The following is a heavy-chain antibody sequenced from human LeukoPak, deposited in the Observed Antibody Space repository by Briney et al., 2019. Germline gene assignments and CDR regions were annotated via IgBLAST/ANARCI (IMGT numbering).Heavy chain of an antibody. J-gene: IGHJ6*03. CDR1: GGSISSYY. D-gene: IGHD5-12*01. CDR2: IYTSGST. Sequence: PSETLSLTCTVSGGSISSYYWSWIRQPAGKGLEWIGRIYTSGSTNYNPSLKSRVTMSVDTSKNQFSLKLSSVTAADTAVYYCARGGATHYYYYYMDVWGKGTTVTVSS. V-gene: IGHV4-4*07. CDR3: ARGGATHYYYYYMDV.